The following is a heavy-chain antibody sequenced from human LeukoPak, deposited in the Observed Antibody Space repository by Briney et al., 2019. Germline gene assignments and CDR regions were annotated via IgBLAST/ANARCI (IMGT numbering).Heavy chain of an antibody. J-gene: IGHJ4*02. CDR2: INHSGST. CDR3: ARRRLEILWGSYRYPPYYFDY. V-gene: IGHV4-34*01. Sequence: SETLSLTCAVYGGSFSGYYWSWIRQPPGKGLEWIGEINHSGSTNYSPSLKRRVTISVDTSKNQFSLKLSSVTAADTAVYYCARRRLEILWGSYRYPPYYFDYWGQGTLVTVSS. D-gene: IGHD3-16*02. CDR1: GGSFSGYY.